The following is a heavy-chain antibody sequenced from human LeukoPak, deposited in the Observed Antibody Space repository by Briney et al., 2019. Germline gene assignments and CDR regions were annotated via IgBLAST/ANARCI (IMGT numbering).Heavy chain of an antibody. CDR3: ARTPQIQYDSSGYYPRGVDY. V-gene: IGHV1-2*02. CDR2: INPNSGGT. Sequence: AASVKVSCKASGYTFTGYYMHWVRQAPGQGLEWMGWINPNSGGTNYAQKFQGRVTMTRDTSISTAYMELSSLRSEDTAVYYCARTPQIQYDSSGYYPRGVDYWGQGTLVTVSS. D-gene: IGHD3-22*01. J-gene: IGHJ4*02. CDR1: GYTFTGYY.